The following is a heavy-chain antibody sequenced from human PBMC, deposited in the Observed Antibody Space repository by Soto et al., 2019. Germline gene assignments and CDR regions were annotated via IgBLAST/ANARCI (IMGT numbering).Heavy chain of an antibody. V-gene: IGHV3-43*01. J-gene: IGHJ4*02. CDR3: SNYYCPHTSYDFWSGYLNPFDY. D-gene: IGHD3-3*01. Sequence: GGSLRLSCAASGFTFDDYTMHWVRQAPGKGLEWVSLISWDGGSTYYADTVKGRFTISRDNSKNYLYLQMNSLRTEDTALYYCSNYYCPHTSYDFWSGYLNPFDYWGQGTLVTVSS. CDR2: ISWDGGST. CDR1: GFTFDDYT.